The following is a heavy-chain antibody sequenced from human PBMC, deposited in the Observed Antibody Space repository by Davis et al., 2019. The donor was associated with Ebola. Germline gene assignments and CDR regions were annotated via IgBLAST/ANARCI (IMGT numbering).Heavy chain of an antibody. Sequence: AASVKVSCKASGYTFTSYGISWVRQAPGQGLEWMGWISAYNGNTNSAQNLQGRVTMTTDTSTSTAYMELRSLRSDDTAMYYCARETSRYCGGDCASDIWGQGTMVTVSS. J-gene: IGHJ3*02. CDR1: GYTFTSYG. V-gene: IGHV1-18*04. CDR2: ISAYNGNT. CDR3: ARETSRYCGGDCASDI. D-gene: IGHD2-21*02.